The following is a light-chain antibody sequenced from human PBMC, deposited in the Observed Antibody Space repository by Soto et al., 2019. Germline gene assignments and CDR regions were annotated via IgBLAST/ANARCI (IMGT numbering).Light chain of an antibody. J-gene: IGKJ1*01. CDR1: QTISSW. Sequence: DIQMTQSPSALSGSVGDRVTITCRASQTISSWLAWYQQKPGKAPKLLIYDASTLESGVPGRFSGSGVGTHFTLTTSGLQPEDFATYHCQHYNSYSRAFGQGTKVDIK. CDR3: QHYNSYSRA. V-gene: IGKV1-5*01. CDR2: DAS.